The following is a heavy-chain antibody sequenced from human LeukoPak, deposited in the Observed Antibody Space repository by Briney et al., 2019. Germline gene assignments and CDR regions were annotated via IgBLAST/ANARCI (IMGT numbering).Heavy chain of an antibody. J-gene: IGHJ5*02. CDR3: AKLGYSGT. CDR2: IYHSGTT. CDR1: GGSISSSNW. V-gene: IGHV4-4*02. Sequence: PSGTLSLTCTVSGGSISSSNWWSGVRQPPGRGLAWIGEIYHSGTTNYNPSLKSRVTISVDKSKNQFSLNLRSVTAADTAVYYCAKLGYSGTWGQGTLVTVSS. D-gene: IGHD6-13*01.